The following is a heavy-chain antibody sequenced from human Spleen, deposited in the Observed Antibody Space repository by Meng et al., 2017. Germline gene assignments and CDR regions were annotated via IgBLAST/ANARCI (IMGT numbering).Heavy chain of an antibody. D-gene: IGHD2-15*01. V-gene: IGHV3-30*03. J-gene: IGHJ4*02. Sequence: QVQLVESGGGVVQPGRSLRLSCAASGFIFSSYGMHWVRQAPGKGLEWVAAISHDGSNKYYADSVKGRFTISRDNSENTLYLQMNRLRAEDTAVFYCARGSCSGSSCYSHDYWGQGTLVTVSS. CDR3: ARGSCSGSSCYSHDY. CDR1: GFIFSSYG. CDR2: ISHDGSNK.